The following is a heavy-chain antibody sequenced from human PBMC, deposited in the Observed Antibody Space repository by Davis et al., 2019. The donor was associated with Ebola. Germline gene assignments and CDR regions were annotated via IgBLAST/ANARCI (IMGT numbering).Heavy chain of an antibody. CDR2: ISYDGSNK. J-gene: IGHJ6*02. CDR1: GFTFSSYG. CDR3: AKDYVGGDGYNSVDV. Sequence: GESLKISCAASGFTFSSYGMHWVRQAPGKGLEWVAVISYDGSNKYYADSVKGRFTISRDNSKNTLYLQMNSLRAEDTAVYYCAKDYVGGDGYNSVDVWGQGTTVTVSS. V-gene: IGHV3-30*18. D-gene: IGHD5-24*01.